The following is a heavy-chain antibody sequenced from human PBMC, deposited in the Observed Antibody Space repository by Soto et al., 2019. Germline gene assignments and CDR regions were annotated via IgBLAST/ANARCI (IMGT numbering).Heavy chain of an antibody. CDR2: IWYDGSNK. CDR3: ARRYLSGQYYYYYYGMDV. V-gene: IGHV3-33*01. CDR1: GFTFSSYG. J-gene: IGHJ6*02. Sequence: GGSLRLSCAASGFTFSSYGMHWVHQAPGKGLEWVAVIWYDGSNKYYADSVKGRFTISRDNSKNTLYLQMNSLRAEDTAVYYCARRYLSGQYYYYYYGMDVWGQGTTVTVSS. D-gene: IGHD3-10*01.